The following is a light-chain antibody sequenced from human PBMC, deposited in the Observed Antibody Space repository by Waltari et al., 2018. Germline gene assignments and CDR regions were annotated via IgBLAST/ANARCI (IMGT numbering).Light chain of an antibody. J-gene: IGKJ2*01. Sequence: EIVLTQSPATLSLSPGERATLSCRASQSVSSYLAWYQQKPGQAPRLLIYDASNRATGIPARFSGSESGTDFTLTSSSGGPEYFAVAYCQQRSNRPLVFGQGTKLEIK. V-gene: IGKV3-11*01. CDR3: QQRSNRPLV. CDR1: QSVSSY. CDR2: DAS.